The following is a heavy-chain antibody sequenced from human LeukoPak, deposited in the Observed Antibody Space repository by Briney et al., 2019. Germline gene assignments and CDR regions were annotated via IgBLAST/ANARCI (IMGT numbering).Heavy chain of an antibody. J-gene: IGHJ4*02. CDR2: INPSGNT. V-gene: IGHV4-4*07. CDR3: ATAGYCGADCYYFDY. D-gene: IGHD2-21*01. CDR1: GGSISSYY. Sequence: SETLSLTCTVSGGSISSYYWSWIRQPAGKGLEWIGRINPSGNTIYNSSLKSRVTMSVDTSKNQFSLNLSSVTAADTALYYCATAGYCGADCYYFDYWGQGTLVTVSS.